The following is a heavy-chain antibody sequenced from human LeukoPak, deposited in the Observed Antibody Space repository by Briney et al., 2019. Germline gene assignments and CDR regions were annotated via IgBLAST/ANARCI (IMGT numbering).Heavy chain of an antibody. CDR3: ARDGGIAAPKAYYYYGRDV. CDR2: IYTSGST. D-gene: IGHD6-13*01. J-gene: IGHJ6*02. Sequence: PSETLSLTCTVSGGSISSYYWSWIRQPAGKGLEWIGRIYTSGSTNYNPSLKSRVTMSVDTSKNQFSLKLSSVTAADTAVYYCARDGGIAAPKAYYYYGRDVWGQGTTVTVSS. CDR1: GGSISSYY. V-gene: IGHV4-4*07.